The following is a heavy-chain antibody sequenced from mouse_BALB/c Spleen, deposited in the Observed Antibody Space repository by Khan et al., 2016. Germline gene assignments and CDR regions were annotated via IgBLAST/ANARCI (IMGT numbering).Heavy chain of an antibody. CDR3: ARTARITY. D-gene: IGHD1-2*01. CDR1: GYSFTSGYG. Sequence: VQLQQSGPGLVKPSQSLSLTCTVTGYSFTSGYGWNWIRQFPGNKLEWMGYISYSGSTNYNPSLKSRISISRDTSKNQSFLQLNSVTTEDTATYNCARTARITYWGQGTTLTVSS. J-gene: IGHJ2*01. V-gene: IGHV3-2*02. CDR2: ISYSGST.